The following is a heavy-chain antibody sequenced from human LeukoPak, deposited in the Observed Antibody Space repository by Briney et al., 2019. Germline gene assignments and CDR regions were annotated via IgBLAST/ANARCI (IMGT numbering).Heavy chain of an antibody. J-gene: IGHJ4*02. CDR2: INPNSGGT. D-gene: IGHD3-22*01. CDR1: GYTFTGYY. Sequence: ASVKVSCKASGYTFTGYYMHWVRQAPGQGLEWMGWINPNSGGTNYAQKFQGRVTMTRDTSTSTAYMELRSLRSDDTAVYYCARDLNYYDSSGYVFDYWGQGTLVTVSS. CDR3: ARDLNYYDSSGYVFDY. V-gene: IGHV1-2*02.